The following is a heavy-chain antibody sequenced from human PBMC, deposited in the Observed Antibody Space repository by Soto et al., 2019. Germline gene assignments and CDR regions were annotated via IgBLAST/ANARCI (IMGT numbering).Heavy chain of an antibody. J-gene: IGHJ4*02. CDR3: ARVYCSGGSCYSFFEY. Sequence: SETLSLTCAVSGGSISSSDWWTWVRQPPGKGLEWIGEISHSGSTNYNPSLKSRVTMSVDKSKNQLSLKLTSVTAADTAVYYCARVYCSGGSCYSFFEYWGQGTLVTVSS. CDR2: ISHSGST. CDR1: GGSISSSDW. V-gene: IGHV4-4*02. D-gene: IGHD2-15*01.